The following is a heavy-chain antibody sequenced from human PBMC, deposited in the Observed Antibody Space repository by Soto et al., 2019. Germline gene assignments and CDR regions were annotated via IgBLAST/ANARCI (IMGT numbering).Heavy chain of an antibody. CDR3: ARGRLRLGELSLDC. V-gene: IGHV3-30-3*01. J-gene: IGHJ4*02. CDR2: ISYDGSIK. D-gene: IGHD3-16*02. Sequence: QVQLVESGGGVVQPGRSLRLSCAASGFTSSDYAIHWVRQAPGKGLEWVAVISYDGSIKYYADSVKGRFTISRDNSKNTLYLQMNSLRAEDTAVYYCARGRLRLGELSLDCWGQGTLVTVSS. CDR1: GFTSSDYA.